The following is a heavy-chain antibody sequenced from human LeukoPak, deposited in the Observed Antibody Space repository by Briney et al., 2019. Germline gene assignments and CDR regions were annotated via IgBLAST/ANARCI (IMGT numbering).Heavy chain of an antibody. Sequence: ASVKVSCKASGYTFTSYDINWVRQAPGQGLEWMGWINPNSGGTNYAQKFQGRVTMTRDTSISTAYMELSRLRSDDTAVYYCATPGLSADPLLSIAAPFDYWGQGTLVTVSS. V-gene: IGHV1-2*02. CDR2: INPNSGGT. J-gene: IGHJ4*02. D-gene: IGHD6-6*01. CDR1: GYTFTSYD. CDR3: ATPGLSADPLLSIAAPFDY.